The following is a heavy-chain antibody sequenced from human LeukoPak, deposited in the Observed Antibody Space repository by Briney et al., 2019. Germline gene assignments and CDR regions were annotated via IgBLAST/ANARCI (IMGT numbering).Heavy chain of an antibody. CDR1: GFTFRTDA. CDR2: ISDSGDGT. CDR3: AKDKAPGSWHTPSDF. Sequence: GGSLRLSCAASGFTFRTDAMSWVRQAPGKGVEWVSGISDSGDGTYYAESVKGRFTISRDNSKNTVFLQMNSLRADDTAKYYCAKDKAPGSWHTPSDFWGQGTLVTVSS. D-gene: IGHD6-13*01. J-gene: IGHJ4*02. V-gene: IGHV3-23*01.